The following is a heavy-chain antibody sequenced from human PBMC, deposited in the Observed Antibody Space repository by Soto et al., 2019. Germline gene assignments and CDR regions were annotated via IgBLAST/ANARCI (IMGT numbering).Heavy chain of an antibody. J-gene: IGHJ4*02. V-gene: IGHV4-30-4*01. Sequence: SETLSLTCTVSGGSISNGDYYLSWIRQPPGKGLEWIGYIYYSGSTYYNPSLKSRVSISVDTSKNQFSLKMRSVTAADTAVYYCARWAAMAGTFDYWGQGTLVTVSS. CDR1: GGSISNGDYY. D-gene: IGHD5-18*01. CDR2: IYYSGST. CDR3: ARWAAMAGTFDY.